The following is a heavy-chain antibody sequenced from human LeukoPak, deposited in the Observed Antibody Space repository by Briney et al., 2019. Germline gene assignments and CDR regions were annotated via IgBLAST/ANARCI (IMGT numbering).Heavy chain of an antibody. CDR2: FDYSGST. V-gene: IGHV4-39*01. Sequence: PGGSLRLSCAASGFTFSTYAMDWVRQAPGKGLEWLGSFDYSGSTYYKPSLKSRVTISVDTSKNQFSLKLSSVTAADTAVYYCARLVVSTWYHEVLLGRDYWGQGTLVTVSS. D-gene: IGHD6-13*01. CDR3: ARLVVSTWYHEVLLGRDY. J-gene: IGHJ4*02. CDR1: GFTFSTYA.